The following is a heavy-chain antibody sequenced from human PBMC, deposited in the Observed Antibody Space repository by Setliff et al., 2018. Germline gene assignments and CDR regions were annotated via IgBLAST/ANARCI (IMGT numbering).Heavy chain of an antibody. V-gene: IGHV4-39*07. J-gene: IGHJ4*02. CDR1: GGSISSGVYY. CDR3: ASLDTAMVWGDDY. D-gene: IGHD5-18*01. Sequence: SEILSLTCTVSGGSISSGVYYWGWIRQPPGKGLEWIRRIYHGGKTYYNTSLESRLTISVDTSKNQFSLKLSSVTAADTAVYYCASLDTAMVWGDDYWGQGTLVTVSS. CDR2: IYHGGKT.